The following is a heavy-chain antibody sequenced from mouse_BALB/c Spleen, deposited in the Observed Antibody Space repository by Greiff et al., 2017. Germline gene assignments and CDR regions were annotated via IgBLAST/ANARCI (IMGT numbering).Heavy chain of an antibody. CDR2: ISSDGGS. Sequence: EVMLVESGGGLVKPGGSLKLSCAASGFTFSSYAMSWVRQTPEKRLEWVASISSDGGSYYPDSSMGGFTTFRDDARNNLYLQMSSMRSEDAAMYYYARSITTVVERYFDYWGQGTTLTVSS. J-gene: IGHJ2*01. V-gene: IGHV5-6-5*01. D-gene: IGHD1-1*01. CDR3: ARSITTVVERYFDY. CDR1: GFTFSSYA.